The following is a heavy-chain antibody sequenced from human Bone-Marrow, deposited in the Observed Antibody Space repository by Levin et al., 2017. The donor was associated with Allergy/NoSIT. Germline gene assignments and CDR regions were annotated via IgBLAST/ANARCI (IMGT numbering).Heavy chain of an antibody. CDR2: ISGSGGST. Sequence: GESLKISCAASGFTFSSYAMSWVRQAPGKGLEWVSAISGSGGSTYYADSVKGRFTISRDNSKNTLYLQMNSLRAEDTAVYYCAKVEAGGWLRTYYWGQGTLVTVSS. CDR1: GFTFSSYA. CDR3: AKVEAGGWLRTYY. V-gene: IGHV3-23*01. D-gene: IGHD5-12*01. J-gene: IGHJ4*02.